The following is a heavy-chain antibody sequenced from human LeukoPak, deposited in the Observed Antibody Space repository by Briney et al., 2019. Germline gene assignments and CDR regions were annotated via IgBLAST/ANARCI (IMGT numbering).Heavy chain of an antibody. V-gene: IGHV3-30*18. J-gene: IGHJ4*02. CDR1: GFTFSSYG. D-gene: IGHD2-2*01. CDR3: AKLPCSSTSCYEPFDY. Sequence: GRSLRLSCAASGFTFSSYGMHWVRQAPGKGLEWVAVISYDGSNKYYADSVKGRFTTSRDNSKNTLYLQMNSLRAEDTAVYYCAKLPCSSTSCYEPFDYWGQGTLVTVSS. CDR2: ISYDGSNK.